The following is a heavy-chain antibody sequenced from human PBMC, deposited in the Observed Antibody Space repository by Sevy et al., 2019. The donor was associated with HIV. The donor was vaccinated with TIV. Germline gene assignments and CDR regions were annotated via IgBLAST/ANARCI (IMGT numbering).Heavy chain of an antibody. CDR2: VYYTGGT. V-gene: IGHV4-59*08. Sequence: SETLSLTCTVSGGSINSDHWNWIRQPPGKGLEWIGYVYYTGGTNYNPALKNRVTISVDRTKNQFSLKLTSVTAADTAVYYCARRNDFDIWGQGTLVTVSS. CDR3: ARRNDFDI. J-gene: IGHJ3*02. CDR1: GGSINSDH.